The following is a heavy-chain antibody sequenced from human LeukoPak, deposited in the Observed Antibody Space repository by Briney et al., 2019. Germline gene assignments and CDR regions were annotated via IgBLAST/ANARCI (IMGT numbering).Heavy chain of an antibody. CDR1: GYTFTSYA. D-gene: IGHD2-8*02. CDR3: ATRLLLRDAFDI. V-gene: IGHV1-3*01. Sequence: AASVTVSCKASGYTFTSYAMHWVRQAPGQRLEWMGWINAGNGNTKYSQKFQGRVTITRDTSASTAYMELSSLRSEDTAVYYCATRLLLRDAFDIWGQGTMVTVSS. CDR2: INAGNGNT. J-gene: IGHJ3*02.